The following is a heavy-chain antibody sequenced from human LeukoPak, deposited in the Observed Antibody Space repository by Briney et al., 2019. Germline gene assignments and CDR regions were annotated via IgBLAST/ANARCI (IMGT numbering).Heavy chain of an antibody. J-gene: IGHJ3*02. CDR2: ISYDGSNK. CDR1: GFTFSSYA. CDR3: ARSSSGPEGDAFDI. V-gene: IGHV3-30-3*01. Sequence: PGGSLRLSCAASGFTFSSYAMHWVRQAPGKGLEWVAVISYDGSNKYYADSVKGRFTISRDNSKNTLYLQMNSLRAEDTAVYYYARSSSGPEGDAFDIWGQGTMVTVSS. D-gene: IGHD6-19*01.